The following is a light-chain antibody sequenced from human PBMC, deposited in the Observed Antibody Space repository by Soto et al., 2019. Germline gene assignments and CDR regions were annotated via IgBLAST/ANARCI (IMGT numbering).Light chain of an antibody. CDR2: SNN. Sequence: QSVLTQPPSASGTPGQRVTISCSGSSSNIGSNTVNWYQQRPGTAPKLLIYSNNQRPSGVPDRFSGSKSGTSASLAISGLQYEDEADYYCAAWDDSLNGYVFGTGTKLTVL. V-gene: IGLV1-44*01. J-gene: IGLJ1*01. CDR1: SSNIGSNT. CDR3: AAWDDSLNGYV.